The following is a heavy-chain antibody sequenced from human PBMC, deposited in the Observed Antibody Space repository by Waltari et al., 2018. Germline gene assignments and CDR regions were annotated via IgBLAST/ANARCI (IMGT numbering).Heavy chain of an antibody. CDR2: ISPSTGNP. Sequence: QVQLVQSGSELKKPGASVKVSCKASGYTFTSYAINWVRQAPGKGLELMAWISPSTGNPTYAQGFTGLFVFSLDTSVSTAYLQINNLQADDTAIYYCTREVVPAATIVVNWFDPWGQGTLVTVSS. CDR1: GYTFTSYA. CDR3: TREVVPAATIVVNWFDP. J-gene: IGHJ5*02. D-gene: IGHD2-2*01. V-gene: IGHV7-4-1*02.